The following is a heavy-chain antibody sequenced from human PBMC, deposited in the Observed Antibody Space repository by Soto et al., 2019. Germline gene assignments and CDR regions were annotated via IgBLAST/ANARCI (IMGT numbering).Heavy chain of an antibody. Sequence: ETLSLTCAVYGGSFSGYYWSWIHQPPGKGLEWIGEINHSGSTNYNPSLKSRVTISVDTSKNQFSLKLSSVTAADTAVYYCARGRGFVVVPAAKHYYMDVWGKGTTVTVSS. J-gene: IGHJ6*03. CDR3: ARGRGFVVVPAAKHYYMDV. CDR2: INHSGST. V-gene: IGHV4-34*01. CDR1: GGSFSGYY. D-gene: IGHD2-2*01.